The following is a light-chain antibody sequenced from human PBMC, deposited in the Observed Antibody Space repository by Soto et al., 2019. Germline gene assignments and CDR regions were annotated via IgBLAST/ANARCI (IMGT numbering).Light chain of an antibody. CDR3: QQYYDWPIT. CDR2: AAS. V-gene: IGKV3-15*01. J-gene: IGKJ5*01. CDR1: QGISSL. Sequence: EIVLTQSPGTLSLKPGERATLSCRASQGISSLLAWYQQKPGQAPRLLIYAASTRAAGIPARFSGSGSGTDFTLTISSLQSEDFAVYYCQQYYDWPITFGQGTRLEIK.